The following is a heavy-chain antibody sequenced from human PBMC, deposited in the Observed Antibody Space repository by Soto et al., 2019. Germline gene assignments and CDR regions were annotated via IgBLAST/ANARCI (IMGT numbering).Heavy chain of an antibody. V-gene: IGHV3-66*01. CDR2: IYSGGST. CDR3: AREAIRYCSGGSCYGYFQH. CDR1: GFTVSSNY. D-gene: IGHD2-15*01. Sequence: EVQLVESGGGLVQPGGSLRLSCAASGFTVSSNYMSWVRQAPGKGLEWVSVIYSGGSTYYADSVKGRFTISRDNSKNTLYLQMNSLRAEDTAVYYCAREAIRYCSGGSCYGYFQHWGQGTLVTVSS. J-gene: IGHJ1*01.